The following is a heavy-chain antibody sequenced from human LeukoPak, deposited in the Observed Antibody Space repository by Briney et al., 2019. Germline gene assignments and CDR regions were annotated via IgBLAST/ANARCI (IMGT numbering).Heavy chain of an antibody. CDR1: GFTFSSYG. Sequence: PGRSLRLSCAASGFTFSSYGMHWVRQAPGKGLEWVAVISYDGSNKYYADSVKGRFTISRDNSKNTLYPQMHSLRAEDTAVYYCAKDLELSSYYFDYWGQGTLVTVSS. D-gene: IGHD1-26*01. J-gene: IGHJ4*02. CDR3: AKDLELSSYYFDY. CDR2: ISYDGSNK. V-gene: IGHV3-30*18.